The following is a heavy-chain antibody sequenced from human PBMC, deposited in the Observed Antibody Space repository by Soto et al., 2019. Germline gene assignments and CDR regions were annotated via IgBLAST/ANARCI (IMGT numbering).Heavy chain of an antibody. CDR2: ISTAGAT. CDR1: GFTFSSYD. CDR3: AREYILPGYWYFAL. J-gene: IGHJ2*01. Sequence: EVQLVESGGGLVQPGGSLRLSCAASGFTFSSYDMHWVRQAAGKGLEWVSGISTAGATFYSGSVKGRFTIPRENAMNFVFLQMNNLGAEDTAVYYCAREYILPGYWYFALWGRGTLVTVSS. D-gene: IGHD2-15*01. V-gene: IGHV3-13*01.